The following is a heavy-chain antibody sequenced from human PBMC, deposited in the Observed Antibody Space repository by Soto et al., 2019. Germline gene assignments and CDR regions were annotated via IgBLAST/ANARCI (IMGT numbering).Heavy chain of an antibody. Sequence: PSETLSLTCTVSGGSINSYYWSWIRQSQGKGLEWIAYIYYNGNTNYNPSLMSRVTLSVDTSKNQFSLSLTSVTAADTAMYYCARHDPGGYFPHWGQGTLVTVSS. CDR1: GGSINSYY. V-gene: IGHV4-59*08. CDR2: IYYNGNT. CDR3: ARHDPGGYFPH. D-gene: IGHD3-16*01. J-gene: IGHJ1*01.